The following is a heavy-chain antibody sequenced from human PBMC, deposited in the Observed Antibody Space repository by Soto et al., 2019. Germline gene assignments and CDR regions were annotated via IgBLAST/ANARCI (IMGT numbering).Heavy chain of an antibody. Sequence: SVKVSCKASGGTFSSYAISWVRQAPGQGLEWMGGIIPIFGTANYAQKFQGRVTITADESTSTAYMELSSLRSEDTAVYYCARDCSSASCYLWAPDAFDIWGQGTMVTVSS. V-gene: IGHV1-69*13. CDR3: ARDCSSASCYLWAPDAFDI. CDR2: IIPIFGTA. J-gene: IGHJ3*02. CDR1: GGTFSSYA. D-gene: IGHD2-2*01.